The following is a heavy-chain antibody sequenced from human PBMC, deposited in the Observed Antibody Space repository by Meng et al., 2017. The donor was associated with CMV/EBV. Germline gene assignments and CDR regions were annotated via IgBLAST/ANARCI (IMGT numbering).Heavy chain of an antibody. J-gene: IGHJ5*02. V-gene: IGHV4-59*01. CDR3: ARDGSSSGYWFDP. CDR2: IYYSGST. D-gene: IGHD3-22*01. Sequence: GSLRLSCTVSGGSISSYYWSWIQQPPGKGLEWIGYIYYSGSTNYNPSLKSRVTISVDTSKNQFSLKLSSVTAADTAVYYCARDGSSSGYWFDPWGQGTLVTVSS. CDR1: GGSISSYY.